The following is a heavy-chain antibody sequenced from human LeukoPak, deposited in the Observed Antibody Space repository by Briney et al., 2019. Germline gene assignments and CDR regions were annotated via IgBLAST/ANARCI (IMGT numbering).Heavy chain of an antibody. CDR1: GDSISSYY. Sequence: SETLSLTCTVSGDSISSYYWSWIRQPPGKGLEWIGEIYSSGSTNYNPSLKSRVTISANTSNTQFSLTLTSAAAADTAVYYCARHTCSRSSYSFDVWGQGTPVTVSS. CDR2: IYSSGST. CDR3: ARHTCSRSSYSFDV. D-gene: IGHD2-15*01. V-gene: IGHV4-59*08. J-gene: IGHJ6*02.